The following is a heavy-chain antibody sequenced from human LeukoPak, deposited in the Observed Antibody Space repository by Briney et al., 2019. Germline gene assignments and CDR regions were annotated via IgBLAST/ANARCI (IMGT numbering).Heavy chain of an antibody. J-gene: IGHJ4*02. D-gene: IGHD1-26*01. V-gene: IGHV3-33*08. CDR1: GFTFSSYC. CDR2: IFSDGSNK. CDR3: ASCRDIGTYNLLRY. Sequence: PGGSLRLSCAAAGFTFSSYCMHWVRQAPGKGLEWVAGIFSDGSNKYYADSVRGRFTISIDNSKNTLYLQMNSLRADDTAVYYCASCRDIGTYNLLRYWGQGPLVTVSS.